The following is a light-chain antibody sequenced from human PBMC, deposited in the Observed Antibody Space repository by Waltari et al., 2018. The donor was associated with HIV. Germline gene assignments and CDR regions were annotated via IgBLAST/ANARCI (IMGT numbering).Light chain of an antibody. Sequence: QSALTQPASVSGSPGQSITISCTGTSSDVGGYNYVSWYQQPPGKAPKLMIYAVSNRPSGVSNRFSGSKSGNTASLTISVLQAEDEADYYCSSYTSSRSYVFGTGTRVTV. CDR1: SSDVGGYNY. CDR2: AVS. J-gene: IGLJ1*01. V-gene: IGLV2-14*03. CDR3: SSYTSSRSYV.